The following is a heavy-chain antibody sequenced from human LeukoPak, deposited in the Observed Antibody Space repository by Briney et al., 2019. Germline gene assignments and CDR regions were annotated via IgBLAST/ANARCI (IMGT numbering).Heavy chain of an antibody. V-gene: IGHV4-39*01. CDR2: IYYSGST. CDR1: GGSISSSSYY. CDR3: ARQYSSSWYGWTNNWFDP. Sequence: PSETLSLTCTVSGGSISSSSYYWGWIRQPPGKGLEWIGSIYYSGSTYYNPSLKSRVTISVDTSKNQFSLKLSSVTAADTAVYYCARQYSSSWYGWTNNWFDPWGQGTLVTVSS. J-gene: IGHJ5*02. D-gene: IGHD6-13*01.